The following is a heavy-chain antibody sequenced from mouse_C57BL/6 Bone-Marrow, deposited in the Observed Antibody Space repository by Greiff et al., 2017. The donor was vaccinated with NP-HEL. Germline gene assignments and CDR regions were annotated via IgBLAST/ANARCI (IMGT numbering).Heavy chain of an antibody. J-gene: IGHJ2*01. Sequence: EVQVVESEGGLVQPGSSMKLSCTASGFTFSDYYMAWVRQVPEKGLDWVANINYDGSSTYYLDSLKSRFIISRDNEKNILDLQMSSLKSEDTATYYCARGILGYFDYWGQGTTLTVSS. CDR2: INYDGSST. V-gene: IGHV5-16*01. CDR1: GFTFSDYY. D-gene: IGHD4-1*01. CDR3: ARGILGYFDY.